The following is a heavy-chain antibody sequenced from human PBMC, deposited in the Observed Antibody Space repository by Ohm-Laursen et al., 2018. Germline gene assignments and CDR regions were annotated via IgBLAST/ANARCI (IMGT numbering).Heavy chain of an antibody. CDR2: IKQDGSEK. J-gene: IGHJ4*02. CDR3: ARGRSGSDPRDYFDY. V-gene: IGHV3-7*04. CDR1: GFTFSDYY. D-gene: IGHD1-26*01. Sequence: SLRLSCSASGFTFSDYYMSWIRQAPGEGLEWVANIKQDGSEKNYVDSVKGRFTISRDNAESSLYLQMNSLRAEDTGVYYCARGRSGSDPRDYFDYWGQGTLVTVSS.